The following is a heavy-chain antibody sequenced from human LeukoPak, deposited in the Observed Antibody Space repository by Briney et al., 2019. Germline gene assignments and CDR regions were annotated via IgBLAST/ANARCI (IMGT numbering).Heavy chain of an antibody. CDR2: INHSGST. D-gene: IGHD6-13*01. Sequence: PSETLSLTCTVSGYSISSGYFWSWIRQPPGKGLEWIGEINHSGSTNYNPSLKSRVTISVDTSKNQFFLKLTSVTAADPAVYYCARGVGGSWYLGDLDYWGQGTLVTVSP. CDR3: ARGVGGSWYLGDLDY. J-gene: IGHJ4*02. CDR1: GYSISSGYF. V-gene: IGHV4-38-2*02.